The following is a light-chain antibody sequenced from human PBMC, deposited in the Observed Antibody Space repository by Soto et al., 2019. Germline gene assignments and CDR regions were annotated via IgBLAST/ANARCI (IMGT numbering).Light chain of an antibody. CDR2: SAS. J-gene: IGKJ1*01. V-gene: IGKV1-6*01. CDR1: QDIGSG. Sequence: IQMTQSPSSLSASVGDRVTITCRASQDIGSGLGWYQQEPGKAPKLLIYSASNLRRGVPSRFSGSASGTDFTFTISSLQPEDVATYYCLQDNNYPWTFGQGTKVDIK. CDR3: LQDNNYPWT.